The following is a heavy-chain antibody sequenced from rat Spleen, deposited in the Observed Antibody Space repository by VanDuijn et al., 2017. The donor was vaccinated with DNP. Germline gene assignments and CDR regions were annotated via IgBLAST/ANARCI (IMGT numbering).Heavy chain of an antibody. CDR2: ISPGGGIT. V-gene: IGHV5-25*01. J-gene: IGHJ2*01. CDR1: GFTFSEHA. CDR3: TREDWVLDY. D-gene: IGHD4-2*01. Sequence: EVQLVESGGGLIQPGRSIKLSCAASGFTFSEHAMAWVRQAPKKGLEWVAAISPGGGITYYQDSVRGRFTISRDNTKSTLYLQMDSLRSEDTATYYCTREDWVLDYWGQGVMVTVSS.